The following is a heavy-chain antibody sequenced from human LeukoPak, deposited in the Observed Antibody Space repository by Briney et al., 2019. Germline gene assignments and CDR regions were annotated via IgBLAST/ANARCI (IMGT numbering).Heavy chain of an antibody. D-gene: IGHD2-2*01. CDR1: GGSINNADYY. CDR2: IYYSGST. J-gene: IGHJ6*02. Sequence: PSETLSLTCTVSGGSINNADYYWSWIRQPPGKGLEWIGYIYYSGSTYYNPSLKSRVTISVDTSKNQFSLKLSSVTAADTAVYYCARGDCRSPSCHYYYGMDVWGQGTTVTVSS. V-gene: IGHV4-30-4*01. CDR3: ARGDCRSPSCHYYYGMDV.